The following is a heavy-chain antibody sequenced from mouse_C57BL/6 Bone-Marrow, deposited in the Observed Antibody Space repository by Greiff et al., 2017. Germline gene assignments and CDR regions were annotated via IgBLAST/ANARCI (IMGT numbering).Heavy chain of an antibody. J-gene: IGHJ1*03. V-gene: IGHV1-64*01. CDR3: RRDYAWYFDV. D-gene: IGHD2-4*01. CDR1: GYTFTSYW. CDR2: IHPTSGST. Sequence: QVQLQQPGAELVKPGASVKLSCKASGYTFTSYWMHWVKQRPGQGLEWIGMIHPTSGSTNYNEKFKSKATLTVDKSTSTAYMLLSSLTSEYSAVYYCRRDYAWYFDVWGRGTTTTVSS.